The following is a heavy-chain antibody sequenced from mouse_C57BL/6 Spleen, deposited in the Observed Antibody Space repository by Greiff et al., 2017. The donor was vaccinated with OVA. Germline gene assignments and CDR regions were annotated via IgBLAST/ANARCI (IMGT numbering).Heavy chain of an antibody. J-gene: IGHJ2*01. D-gene: IGHD2-1*01. CDR1: GFTFSDFY. Sequence: EVKLVDSGGGLVQSGRSLRLSCATSGFTFSDFYMEWVRQAPGKGLEWIAASRNKANDYTTEYSASVKGRFIVSRDTSQSILYLQMNALRAEDTAIYYCARDAGGNYDYWGQGTTLTVSS. CDR2: SRNKANDYTT. CDR3: ARDAGGNYDY. V-gene: IGHV7-1*01.